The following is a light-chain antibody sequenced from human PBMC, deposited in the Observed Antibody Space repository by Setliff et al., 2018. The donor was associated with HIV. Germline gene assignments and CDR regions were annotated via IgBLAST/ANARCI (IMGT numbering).Light chain of an antibody. CDR2: EVS. J-gene: IGLJ2*01. CDR3: CSYAGSSTSVV. CDR1: SSDVGSYNL. Sequence: QSALTQPASVSGSPGQSITISCTGTSSDVGSYNLVSWYQQHPGKAPKLMIYEVSKRPSGVSNRFSGSKPDNTASLTISGLQAEDEADYYCCSYAGSSTSVVFGGGTKVTVL. V-gene: IGLV2-23*02.